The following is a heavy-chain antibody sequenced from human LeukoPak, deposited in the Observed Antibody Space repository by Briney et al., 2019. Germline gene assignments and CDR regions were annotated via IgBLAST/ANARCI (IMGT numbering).Heavy chain of an antibody. CDR1: GYTFSSYY. Sequence: ASVKVSCKASGYTFSSYYMHWVRQAPGQGLEWMGIINTSGGSTSYAQKFQGRVTMTRDKSTSTVYMELSSLRSEDTAVYYCARDSTVVPAALTNLFDYWGQGTLVTVSS. J-gene: IGHJ4*02. CDR3: ARDSTVVPAALTNLFDY. V-gene: IGHV1-46*01. D-gene: IGHD2-2*01. CDR2: INTSGGST.